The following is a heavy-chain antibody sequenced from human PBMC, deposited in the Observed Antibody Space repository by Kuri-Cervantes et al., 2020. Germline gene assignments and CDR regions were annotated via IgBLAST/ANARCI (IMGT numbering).Heavy chain of an antibody. J-gene: IGHJ5*02. Sequence: SVKVSCKASGGTFSSYTISWVRQAPGQGLEWMGRIIPILGAANYAQKFQGRVSITADESTSTAYMELSSLRSEDTAVYYCARDPSSGYYASDPWGQGTLVTVSS. V-gene: IGHV1-69*08. CDR2: IIPILGAA. CDR1: GGTFSSYT. D-gene: IGHD3-22*01. CDR3: ARDPSSGYYASDP.